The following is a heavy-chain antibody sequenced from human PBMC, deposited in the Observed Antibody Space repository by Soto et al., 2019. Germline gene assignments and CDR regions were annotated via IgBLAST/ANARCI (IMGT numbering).Heavy chain of an antibody. J-gene: IGHJ6*02. V-gene: IGHV3-23*01. CDR1: GFTFSSYA. D-gene: IGHD4-17*01. CDR3: AKVRKRSADYYYYGMDV. CDR2: ISGSGGST. Sequence: GGSLRLSCAASGFTFSSYAMSWVRQAPGKGLEWVSAISGSGGSTYYADSVKGRFTISRDNSKNTLYLQMNSLRAEDTAVYYCAKVRKRSADYYYYGMDVWGQGTTVTVSS.